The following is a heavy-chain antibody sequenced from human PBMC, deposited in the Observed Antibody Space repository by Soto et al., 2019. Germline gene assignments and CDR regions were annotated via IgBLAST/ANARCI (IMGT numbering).Heavy chain of an antibody. J-gene: IGHJ4*02. CDR2: LGTIGA. CDR3: AIDLTTQDF. Sequence: EVQLLEFGGGLIQPGGSLKLSCVGSGFTFSRHAITWVRQAPGKGLEWVSTLGTIGACYADSVRGRFTISRDESKSTVELQMNGLRAGDTARDYCAIDLTTQDFWGKGPVVTVSS. CDR1: GFTFSRHA. V-gene: IGHV3-23*01.